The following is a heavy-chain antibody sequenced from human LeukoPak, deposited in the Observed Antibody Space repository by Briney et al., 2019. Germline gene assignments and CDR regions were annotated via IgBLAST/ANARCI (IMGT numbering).Heavy chain of an antibody. J-gene: IGHJ4*02. CDR2: ISSNGATT. V-gene: IGHV3-64D*06. CDR1: GFTFNRFY. Sequence: GGSLRLSCSASGFTFNRFYLHWVRQAPGKGLEFVSHISSNGATTYYADSVKGRFTISRDNSKNTLYLQMSSLRADDTAVYYCVKDRSIAAPNNDSFDSWGQGALVTVSS. D-gene: IGHD6-6*01. CDR3: VKDRSIAAPNNDSFDS.